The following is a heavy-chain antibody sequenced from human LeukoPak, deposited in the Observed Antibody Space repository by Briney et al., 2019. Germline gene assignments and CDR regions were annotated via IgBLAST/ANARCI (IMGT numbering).Heavy chain of an antibody. CDR2: INHSGST. Sequence: SETLSLTCTVSGGSISSYYWSWIRQPPGKGLEWIGEINHSGSTNYNPSLKSRVTISVDTSKNQFSLKLSSVTAADTAVYYCARAPNPRVRSFDIWGQGTMVTVSS. J-gene: IGHJ3*02. CDR1: GGSISSYY. CDR3: ARAPNPRVRSFDI. V-gene: IGHV4-34*01.